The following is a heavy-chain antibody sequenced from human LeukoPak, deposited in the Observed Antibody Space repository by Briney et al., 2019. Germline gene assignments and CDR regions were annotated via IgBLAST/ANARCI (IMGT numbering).Heavy chain of an antibody. V-gene: IGHV3-72*01. CDR3: ARNYDFWSGQFHYGMDV. CDR1: RFTFSDHH. Sequence: GGSLRLSCAASRFTFSDHHMDWVRQAPGEGLEWVARIRNKANRYTTEYAASVKGRFTISRDDSENSLYLQMDSLKTEDTAVYYCARNYDFWSGQFHYGMDVWGQGTTVTVSS. J-gene: IGHJ6*02. CDR2: IRNKANRYTT. D-gene: IGHD3-3*01.